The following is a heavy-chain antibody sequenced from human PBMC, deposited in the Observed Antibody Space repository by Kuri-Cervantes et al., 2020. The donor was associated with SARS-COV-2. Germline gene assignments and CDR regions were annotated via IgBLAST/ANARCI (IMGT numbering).Heavy chain of an antibody. J-gene: IGHJ4*02. CDR3: ANRPELVGATNGY. V-gene: IGHV4-34*01. D-gene: IGHD1-26*01. CDR2: INHSGST. Sequence: SQTLSLTCAVYVGSFSGYYWSWIRQPPGKGLEWIGEINHSGSTNFSPSLKSRVTISVDTSKNQFSLKLSSVTAANTAVYYCANRPELVGATNGYWGQGTLVTVSS. CDR1: VGSFSGYY.